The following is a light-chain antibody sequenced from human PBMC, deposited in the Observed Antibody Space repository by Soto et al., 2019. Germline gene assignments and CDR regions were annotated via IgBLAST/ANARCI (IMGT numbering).Light chain of an antibody. Sequence: QSVLTQPPSASGSPGQSVTISCTGTRGDVGAYNYVSWYQQYPGRAPKLVIFEVNKRPSGVPDRFSGSKSGITASLTVSGLQAEDEADYYCCSYAGSNNYVFGTGTQLTVL. CDR2: EVN. CDR3: CSYAGSNNYV. V-gene: IGLV2-8*01. J-gene: IGLJ1*01. CDR1: RGDVGAYNY.